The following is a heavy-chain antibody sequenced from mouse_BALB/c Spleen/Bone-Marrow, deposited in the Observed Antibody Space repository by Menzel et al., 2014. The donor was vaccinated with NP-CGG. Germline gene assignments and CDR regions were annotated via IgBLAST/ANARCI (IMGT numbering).Heavy chain of an antibody. CDR2: IDPANVNT. J-gene: IGHJ2*01. CDR1: GFNIKDTY. D-gene: IGHD2-14*01. V-gene: IGHV14-3*02. CDR3: ARYRLGTYFDY. Sequence: VQLQQSGAELVKPGASVKLSCTASGFNIKDTYIHWVKQRPEQGLEWIGRIDPANVNTKYDPKFQGKATITADTSSHTAYLQLSSLTSEDTAVYYCARYRLGTYFDYWGQGTTLTVSS.